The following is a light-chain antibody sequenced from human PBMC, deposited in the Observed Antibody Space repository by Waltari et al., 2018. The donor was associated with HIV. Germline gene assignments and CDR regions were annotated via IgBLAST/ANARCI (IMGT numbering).Light chain of an antibody. CDR2: WAF. CDR3: QQYYSTPYT. Sequence: DIVMTQSPDSLAVSLGERATINCKSSQSVLYSSNNKKYLAWYQQKPGQPPKLLIYWAFIRESGVPDRFSGSGSGTDFTLTISSLQAEDVAFYYCQQYYSTPYTFGQGTKLEIK. CDR1: QSVLYSSNNKKY. J-gene: IGKJ2*01. V-gene: IGKV4-1*01.